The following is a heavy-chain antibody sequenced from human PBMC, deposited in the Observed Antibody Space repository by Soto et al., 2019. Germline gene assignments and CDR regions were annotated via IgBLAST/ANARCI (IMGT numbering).Heavy chain of an antibody. Sequence: QVQLQESGPGLVKPSGTLSLTCAVSGGSISSDDWWTWVRQTPGKGLEWIGEIYHSGTTNYNPSLMSCVTIAVDKAKSQFSLRLVAVTAADTAVYYCARSDCYRVCRGKGLDPWGQGILVTVSS. CDR3: ARSDCYRVCRGKGLDP. V-gene: IGHV4-4*02. J-gene: IGHJ5*02. D-gene: IGHD2-21*02. CDR1: GGSISSDDW. CDR2: IYHSGTT.